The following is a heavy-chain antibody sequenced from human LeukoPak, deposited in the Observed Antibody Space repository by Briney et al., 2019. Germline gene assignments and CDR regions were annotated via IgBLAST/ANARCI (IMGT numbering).Heavy chain of an antibody. Sequence: PGGSLRLSCAASGFIFTNYWMTWVRQAPGKGLEWVATIKEDGSDKHYVDSVKGRFTIARDNAKNSLFLQMSSLRADDTAVYYCATWGSIFGVTFFDYWGQGTLVTVSS. CDR1: GFIFTNYW. D-gene: IGHD3-3*01. J-gene: IGHJ4*02. V-gene: IGHV3-7*01. CDR3: ATWGSIFGVTFFDY. CDR2: IKEDGSDK.